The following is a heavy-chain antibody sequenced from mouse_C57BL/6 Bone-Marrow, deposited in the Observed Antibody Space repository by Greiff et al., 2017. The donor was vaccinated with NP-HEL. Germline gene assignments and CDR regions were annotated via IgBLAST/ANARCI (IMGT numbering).Heavy chain of an antibody. CDR1: GFSLTSYA. Sequence: VKVVESGPGLVAPSQSLSITCPVSGFSLTSYAISWVRQPPGKGLAWLGVIWTGGGTNYNSALKSRLSISKDNSKSQVFLKMNSLQTDDTARYYCAINWEGGYFDYWGQGTTLTVSS. J-gene: IGHJ2*01. CDR2: IWTGGGT. CDR3: AINWEGGYFDY. D-gene: IGHD4-1*01. V-gene: IGHV2-9-1*01.